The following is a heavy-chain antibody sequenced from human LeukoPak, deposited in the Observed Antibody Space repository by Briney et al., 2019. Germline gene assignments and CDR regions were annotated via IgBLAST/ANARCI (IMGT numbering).Heavy chain of an antibody. CDR3: ARDGKWELQYYFDY. J-gene: IGHJ4*02. D-gene: IGHD1-26*01. CDR1: GFTFSSYS. Sequence: SGGSLRLSCAASGFTFSSYSMNWVRQAPGKGLEWVAVISYDGSNKYYADSVKGRFTISRDNSKNTLYLQMNSLRAEDTAVYYCARDGKWELQYYFDYWGQGTLVTVSS. CDR2: ISYDGSNK. V-gene: IGHV3-30*03.